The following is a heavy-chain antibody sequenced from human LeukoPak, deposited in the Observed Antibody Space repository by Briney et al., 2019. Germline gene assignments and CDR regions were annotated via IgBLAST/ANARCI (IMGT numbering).Heavy chain of an antibody. CDR2: ISAYNGNT. Sequence: GASVTVSCKASGYTFTSCAISWGRQAPGQGLEWMGWISAYNGNTDYAQKLQGRVTMTTDTSTSTAYMEVRSLRSDDTAVYYCARYPLERLHDFDYWGQGTLVTVSS. CDR1: GYTFTSCA. CDR3: ARYPLERLHDFDY. V-gene: IGHV1-18*01. J-gene: IGHJ4*02.